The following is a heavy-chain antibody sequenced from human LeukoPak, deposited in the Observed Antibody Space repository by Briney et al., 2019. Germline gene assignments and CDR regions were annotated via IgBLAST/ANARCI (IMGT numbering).Heavy chain of an antibody. V-gene: IGHV3-30*18. Sequence: GGSLRLSCAASGFTFSSYGMHWVRQAQGEGLEWVAVISYDGSNKYYADSVKGRFTISRDNSKNTLYLQMNSLRAEDTAVYYCAKDLRGSFDYWGQGTLVTVSS. CDR1: GFTFSSYG. J-gene: IGHJ4*02. CDR2: ISYDGSNK. CDR3: AKDLRGSFDY.